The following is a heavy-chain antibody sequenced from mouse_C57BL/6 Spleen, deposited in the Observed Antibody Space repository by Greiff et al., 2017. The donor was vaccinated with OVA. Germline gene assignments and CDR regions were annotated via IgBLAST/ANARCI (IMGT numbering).Heavy chain of an antibody. Sequence: QVQLQQSGAELARPGASVKMSCKASGYTFTSYTMNWVKQRPGQGLEWIGYINPSSGYTKYNQKFKDKATLTADKSSSTAYMQLSSLTSEDSAVYYWATYYGSSYGYYCDYWGKGTTLTVSS. D-gene: IGHD1-1*01. J-gene: IGHJ2*01. CDR2: INPSSGYT. CDR1: GYTFTSYT. V-gene: IGHV1-4*01. CDR3: ATYYGSSYGYYCDY.